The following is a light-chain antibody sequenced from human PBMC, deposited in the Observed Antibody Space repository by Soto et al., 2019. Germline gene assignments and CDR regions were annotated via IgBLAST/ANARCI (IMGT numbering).Light chain of an antibody. Sequence: VQLTKSPSSLSASVGDKVTITCRASQSIRSYLTWVQQKPGKAPKLLIYDASSLQTGVPSRFSGSGSGTDFSLTISCLQPEDFATYYCHQSYSTPPWTFGQGTKVDIK. CDR3: HQSYSTPPWT. V-gene: IGKV1-39*01. CDR2: DAS. CDR1: QSIRSY. J-gene: IGKJ1*01.